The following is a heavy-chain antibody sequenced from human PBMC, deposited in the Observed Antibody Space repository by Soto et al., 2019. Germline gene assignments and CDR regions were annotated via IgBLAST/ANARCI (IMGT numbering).Heavy chain of an antibody. D-gene: IGHD6-19*01. Sequence: PGGSLRLSCAASGFTFSSCAMGWVRQAPGKGLEWVSDIIDSGASTYYADSVKGRFTISRDNVQNSLYLQMHSLRAEDTAVYYCARERGSGWTFDYWGQGTLVTVSS. CDR3: ARERGSGWTFDY. V-gene: IGHV3-23*01. CDR2: IIDSGAST. CDR1: GFTFSSCA. J-gene: IGHJ4*02.